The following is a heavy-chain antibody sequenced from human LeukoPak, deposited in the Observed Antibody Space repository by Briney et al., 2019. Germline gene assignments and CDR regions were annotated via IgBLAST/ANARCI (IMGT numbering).Heavy chain of an antibody. CDR1: GGTFSAYA. CDR3: ARRTNSYNYLVDY. CDR2: ISPILGAT. D-gene: IGHD3-16*01. V-gene: IGHV1-69*13. J-gene: IGHJ4*02. Sequence: ASVKVSCKASGGTFSAYAISWVRQAPGQGLEWMGGISPILGATNYAQKFQGKVTITADESTSTAYMELSSLRSEDTAVYYCARRTNSYNYLVDYWGQGTLVTVSS.